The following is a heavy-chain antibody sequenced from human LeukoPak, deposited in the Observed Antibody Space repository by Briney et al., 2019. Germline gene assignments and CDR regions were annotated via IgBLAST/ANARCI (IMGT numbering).Heavy chain of an antibody. CDR3: ARAPPYCSSTSCYLYDY. CDR2: IYSGGST. D-gene: IGHD2-2*01. Sequence: GGSLRLSCAASGFTVSSNYMSWVRQAPGKGLEWVSVIYSGGSTYYADSVKGRFTISRDNSKNTLYLQMNSLRAEDTAVYYCARAPPYCSSTSCYLYDYWGQGTLVTVSS. CDR1: GFTVSSNY. J-gene: IGHJ4*02. V-gene: IGHV3-66*01.